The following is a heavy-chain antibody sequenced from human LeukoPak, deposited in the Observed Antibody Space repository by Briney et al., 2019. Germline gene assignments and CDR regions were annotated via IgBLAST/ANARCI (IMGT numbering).Heavy chain of an antibody. CDR3: ARDLDSYGYY. CDR1: GFTFSDYY. D-gene: IGHD5-18*01. CDR2: TYSGGST. Sequence: GGSLRLSCAASGFTFSDYYMTWVRQAPGKGLEWVSVTYSGGSTYYADSVRGRFTISRDNSKNTLYLQMNSLRAEDTAVYYCARDLDSYGYYWGQGTLVTVSS. J-gene: IGHJ4*02. V-gene: IGHV3-53*01.